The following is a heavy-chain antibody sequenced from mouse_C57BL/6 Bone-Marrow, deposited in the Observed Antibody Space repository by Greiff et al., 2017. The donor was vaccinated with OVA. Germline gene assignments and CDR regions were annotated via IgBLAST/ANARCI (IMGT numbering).Heavy chain of an antibody. J-gene: IGHJ3*01. D-gene: IGHD2-3*01. V-gene: IGHV1-64*01. CDR1: GYTFTSYW. CDR3: ARWEGWLLRWFAY. CDR2: IHPNSGST. Sequence: VQLQQPGAELVKPGASVKLSCKASGYTFTSYWMHWVKQRPGQGLEWIGMIHPNSGSTNYNEKFKSKATLTVDKSSSTAYMQLSSLTSEDSAVYYCARWEGWLLRWFAYWGQGTLVTVSA.